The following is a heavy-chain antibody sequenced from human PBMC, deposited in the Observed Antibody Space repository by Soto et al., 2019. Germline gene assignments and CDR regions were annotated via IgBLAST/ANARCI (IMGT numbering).Heavy chain of an antibody. CDR2: INHSGST. CDR1: GGSFSGYY. V-gene: IGHV4-34*01. Sequence: SETLSLTCAVYGGSFSGYYWSWIRQPPGKGLEWIGEINHSGSTNYNPSLKSRVTISVDTSKNQFSLKLSPVTAADTAVYYCARGRAASRLYYYYGMDVWGQGTTVTVSS. CDR3: ARGRAASRLYYYYGMDV. D-gene: IGHD3-3*01. J-gene: IGHJ6*02.